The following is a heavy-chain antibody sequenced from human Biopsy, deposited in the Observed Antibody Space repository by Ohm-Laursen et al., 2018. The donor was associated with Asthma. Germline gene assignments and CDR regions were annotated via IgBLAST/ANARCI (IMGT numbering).Heavy chain of an antibody. Sequence: SVKVSCKTSGDSFSNYAISWVRQAPGQGLEWMGWISAYNGNTKFAQKLQDRVTMITDTSTSTAYMDLSSLRSEDTAVYYCARTYYDFLTGQVNDAFAIWGQGTMVTVSS. CDR2: ISAYNGNT. J-gene: IGHJ3*02. V-gene: IGHV1-18*01. CDR3: ARTYYDFLTGQVNDAFAI. D-gene: IGHD3-9*01. CDR1: GDSFSNYA.